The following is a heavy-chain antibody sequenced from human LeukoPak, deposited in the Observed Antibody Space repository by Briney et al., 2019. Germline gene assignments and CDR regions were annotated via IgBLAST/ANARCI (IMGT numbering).Heavy chain of an antibody. V-gene: IGHV3-7*01. CDR1: GFTFSSYW. Sequence: SGGSLRLSCAASGFTFSSYWMSWVRQAPGKGLEWVANIKQDGSEKYYVDSVKGRFTISRDNAKNSLYLQMNSLRAEDTAVYYCASGYDSSGYYPFRMDVWGQGTTVTVSS. D-gene: IGHD3-22*01. CDR3: ASGYDSSGYYPFRMDV. CDR2: IKQDGSEK. J-gene: IGHJ6*02.